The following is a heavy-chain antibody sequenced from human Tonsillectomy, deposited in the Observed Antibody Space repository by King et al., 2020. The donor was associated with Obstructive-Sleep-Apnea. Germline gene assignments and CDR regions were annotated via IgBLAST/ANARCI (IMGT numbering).Heavy chain of an antibody. CDR1: GFSFSSYW. CDR3: ARDQGDFDY. J-gene: IGHJ4*02. Sequence: VQLVESGGGLVQPGGSLRLSCAASGFSFSSYWMSWVRQAPGKGLEWVANINQDGSEKYYVDAMKGRFTISRDNAKDSLCLQLNSLRAEDTAVYYCARDQGDFDYWGQGTLVTVSS. V-gene: IGHV3-7*01. CDR2: INQDGSEK.